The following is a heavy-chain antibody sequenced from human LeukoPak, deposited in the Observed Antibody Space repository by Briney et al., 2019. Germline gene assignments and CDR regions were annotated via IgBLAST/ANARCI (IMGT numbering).Heavy chain of an antibody. Sequence: PSETLSLTCTVSGGSISSSSYYWGWIRQPPGKGREWIGSIYYSGSTYYNPSLKSRVTISVDTSKNQFSLKLSSVTAADTAVYHCARSHTSDLFDYWGQGTLVTVSS. CDR1: GGSISSSSYY. J-gene: IGHJ4*02. D-gene: IGHD6-6*01. CDR2: IYYSGST. CDR3: ARSHTSDLFDY. V-gene: IGHV4-39*01.